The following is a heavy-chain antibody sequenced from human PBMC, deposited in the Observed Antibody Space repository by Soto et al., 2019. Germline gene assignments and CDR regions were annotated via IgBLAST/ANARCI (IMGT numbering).Heavy chain of an antibody. CDR3: ARAVYCSSSSCYIPPPYYYYYGMDV. J-gene: IGHJ6*02. D-gene: IGHD2-2*02. CDR2: IYYSGST. Sequence: SETLSLTXTVSGGSISSGDYYWSWIRQPPGKGLEWIGYIYYSGSTYYNPSLKSRVTISVDTSKNQFSLKLSSVTAADTAVYYCARAVYCSSSSCYIPPPYYYYYGMDVWGQGTTVTVSS. V-gene: IGHV4-30-4*01. CDR1: GGSISSGDYY.